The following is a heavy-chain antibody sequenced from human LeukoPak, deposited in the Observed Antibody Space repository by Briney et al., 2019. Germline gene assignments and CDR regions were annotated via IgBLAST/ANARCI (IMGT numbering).Heavy chain of an antibody. CDR3: AKAPLSYLGTFDY. CDR2: IVVGSGNT. J-gene: IGHJ4*02. V-gene: IGHV1-58*01. Sequence: ASVKVSCKASGFTFASSAVQWVRQARGQRLEWIGWIVVGSGNTNYAQKFQERVTITRDMSTSTAYMELSSLRSEDTAVYYCAKAPLSYLGTFDYWGQGTLVTVSS. CDR1: GFTFASSA. D-gene: IGHD1-1*01.